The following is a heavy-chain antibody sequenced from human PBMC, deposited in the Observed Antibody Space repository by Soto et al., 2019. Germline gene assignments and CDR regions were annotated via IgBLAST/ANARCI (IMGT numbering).Heavy chain of an antibody. CDR2: IYYSGST. V-gene: IGHV4-31*03. D-gene: IGHD5-18*01. Sequence: SETLSLTCTVSGGSISSGGYYWSWIRQHPGKGLEWIGYIYYSGSTYYNPSLKSRVTISVDTSKNQFSLKLSSVTAADTAVYYCARDQMSVDTAMVTGYYYYGMDVWGQGTTVTVSS. CDR1: GGSISSGGYY. CDR3: ARDQMSVDTAMVTGYYYYGMDV. J-gene: IGHJ6*02.